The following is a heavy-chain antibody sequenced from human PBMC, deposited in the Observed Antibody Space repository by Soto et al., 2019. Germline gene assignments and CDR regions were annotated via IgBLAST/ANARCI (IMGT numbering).Heavy chain of an antibody. CDR2: ISQHGTER. Sequence: EVQLVESGGGWVQPGGSLRLSCAVSGFTFSSFWMNWVRQAPGGGLEWVASISQHGTERYYVDYVKGRFTISRENTQNSLFLQMNSPRVEDRAVYYCARDGEAPGIHFDSWGQGTLVTISS. CDR3: ARDGEAPGIHFDS. D-gene: IGHD1-1*01. J-gene: IGHJ4*02. CDR1: GFTFSSFW. V-gene: IGHV3-7*04.